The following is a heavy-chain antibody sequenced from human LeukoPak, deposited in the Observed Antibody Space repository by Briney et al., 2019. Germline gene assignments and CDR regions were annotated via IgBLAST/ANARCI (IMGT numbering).Heavy chain of an antibody. V-gene: IGHV4-59*01. Sequence: SETLSLTCTVSGDSISSYYWSWIRQPPGRGLEWIGYIYYSGSTNYNPSLKSRATISVDTSKNQFSLKLRSVTAADTAVYYCASGKPGDLEFDYWGQGTLVTVSS. CDR1: GDSISSYY. CDR2: IYYSGST. D-gene: IGHD4-23*01. J-gene: IGHJ4*02. CDR3: ASGKPGDLEFDY.